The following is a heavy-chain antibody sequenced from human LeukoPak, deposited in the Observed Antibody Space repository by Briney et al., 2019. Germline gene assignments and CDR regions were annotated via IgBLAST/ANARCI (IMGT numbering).Heavy chain of an antibody. Sequence: PSETLSVTCAVYGESFNGHYWTWIRQPPGKGLEWIGESTHSGSTNYNPSLKSRVTISVDTSKNQFSLKLTSVTAADTAVYYCARGRTGAAALDFWGPGTLVTV. CDR3: ARGRTGAAALDF. J-gene: IGHJ4*02. D-gene: IGHD2-2*01. CDR1: GESFNGHY. V-gene: IGHV4-34*01. CDR2: STHSGST.